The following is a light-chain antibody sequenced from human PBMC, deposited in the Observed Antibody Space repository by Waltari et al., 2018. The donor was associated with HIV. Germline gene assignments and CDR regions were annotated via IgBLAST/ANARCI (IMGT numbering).Light chain of an antibody. CDR1: NLRTSY. J-gene: IGLJ1*01. V-gene: IGLV3-19*01. CDR3: KTRDRSGNLYV. CDR2: GKN. Sequence: SSELTQDPAVSVALGQTVKITCQGDNLRTSYASWYQQTPGQAPVLVSYGKNRRPSEIPDRFSSSASRNTASLSITGAQAEDEAEYYCKTRDRSGNLYVFGTGTTVTVL.